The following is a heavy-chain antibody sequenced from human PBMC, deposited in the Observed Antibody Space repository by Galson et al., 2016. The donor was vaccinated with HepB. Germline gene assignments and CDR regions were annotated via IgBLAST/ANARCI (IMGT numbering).Heavy chain of an antibody. D-gene: IGHD4-23*01. CDR3: ARVDGNSWFEP. V-gene: IGHV3-11*01. J-gene: IGHJ5*02. CDR1: GFTFSDYY. CDR2: ITSGGGTI. Sequence: SLRLSCAASGFTFSDYYMSWIRQGXXKGLXXVSXITSGGGTIYYVDSVKGRFTISRANAKNSLSLQMNSMRAEDTAVYYCARVDGNSWFEPWGQGILVTVSS.